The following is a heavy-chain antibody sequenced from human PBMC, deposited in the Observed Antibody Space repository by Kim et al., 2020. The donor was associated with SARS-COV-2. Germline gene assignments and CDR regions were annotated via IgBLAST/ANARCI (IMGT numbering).Heavy chain of an antibody. Sequence: GGSLRLSCAASGFTFSSYGMHWVRQAPGKGLEWVAVIWYDGSNKYYADSVKGRFTISRDNSTNTLYLQMNSLRAEDKAVYYCARDYDILTGYYFDYWGQGTLVTVAS. CDR1: GFTFSSYG. J-gene: IGHJ4*02. CDR3: ARDYDILTGYYFDY. D-gene: IGHD3-9*01. V-gene: IGHV3-33*01. CDR2: IWYDGSNK.